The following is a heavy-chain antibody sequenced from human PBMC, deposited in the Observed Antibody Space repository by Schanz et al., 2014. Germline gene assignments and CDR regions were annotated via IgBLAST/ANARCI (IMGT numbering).Heavy chain of an antibody. CDR3: ARDTTWRRDL. J-gene: IGHJ2*01. CDR1: GGSIRSGTYY. Sequence: QVQLQESGPGLVKPSQTLSLTCTVSGGSIRSGTYYWSWIRQPAGKALEWVGRVFPNGITNYNPSRKSRLPISLGTSNNQFSLTLTSLTAADTAVYYCARDTTWRRDLWGRGTLVTVSS. CDR2: VFPNGIT. D-gene: IGHD5-12*01. V-gene: IGHV4-61*02.